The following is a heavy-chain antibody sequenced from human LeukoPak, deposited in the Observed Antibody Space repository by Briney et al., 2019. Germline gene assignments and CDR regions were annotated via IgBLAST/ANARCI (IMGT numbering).Heavy chain of an antibody. CDR2: IYHSGIT. D-gene: IGHD6-13*01. CDR1: GGSISSINW. Sequence: SGTLSLTCAVSGGSISSINWWSWVRQPPGTGLEWIGEIYHSGITNYNPSLESRVTISVDKSKNQFSLRLSSVTAADTAVYYCARVPLTAASGSTLDYWGQGTLVTVSS. V-gene: IGHV4-4*02. J-gene: IGHJ4*02. CDR3: ARVPLTAASGSTLDY.